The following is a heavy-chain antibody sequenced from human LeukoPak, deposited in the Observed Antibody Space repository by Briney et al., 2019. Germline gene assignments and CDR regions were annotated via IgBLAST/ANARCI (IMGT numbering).Heavy chain of an antibody. Sequence: GGSLRLSCAASGFIFSHFSMNWVRQAPGEGLEWLSYISSSSVTIYYADSVKGRFTISRDSSKNTLYLQVNSLRDEDTAVYYCARAYRNWYFDLWGRGTLVTVSS. CDR2: ISSSSVTI. D-gene: IGHD3-16*02. J-gene: IGHJ2*01. CDR1: GFIFSHFS. CDR3: ARAYRNWYFDL. V-gene: IGHV3-48*02.